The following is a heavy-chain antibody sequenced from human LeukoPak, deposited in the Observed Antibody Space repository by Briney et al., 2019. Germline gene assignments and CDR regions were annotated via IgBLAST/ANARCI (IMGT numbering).Heavy chain of an antibody. Sequence: PSETLSLTCAVYGGSFSGYYWSWIRQPPGKGLEWIGEINHSGSTNYNPSLKSRVTISVDTSKNQFSLKLSSVTAADTAVYYCARYGSGSYHYYYYGMDVWGQGTLVTVSS. D-gene: IGHD3-10*01. CDR3: ARYGSGSYHYYYYGMDV. CDR2: INHSGST. V-gene: IGHV4-34*01. J-gene: IGHJ6*02. CDR1: GGSFSGYY.